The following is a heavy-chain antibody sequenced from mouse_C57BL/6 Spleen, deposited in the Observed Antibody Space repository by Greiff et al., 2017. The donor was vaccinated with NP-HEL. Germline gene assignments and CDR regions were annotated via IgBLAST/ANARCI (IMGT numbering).Heavy chain of an antibody. Sequence: QVQLQQPGAELVMPGASVKLSCKASGYTFTSYWMHWVKQRPGQGLEWIGEIDPSDSYTNYNQKFKGKSTLTVDKSSSTAYMQLSSLSSEDSAVYYCARGTTVGPFDDWGQGTTLTVSS. CDR3: ARGTTVGPFDD. D-gene: IGHD1-1*01. CDR2: IDPSDSYT. CDR1: GYTFTSYW. J-gene: IGHJ2*01. V-gene: IGHV1-69*01.